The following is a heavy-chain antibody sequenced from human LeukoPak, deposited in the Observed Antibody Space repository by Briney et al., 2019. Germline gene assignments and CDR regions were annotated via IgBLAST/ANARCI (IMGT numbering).Heavy chain of an antibody. CDR2: IKQDGSEK. V-gene: IGHV3-7*03. J-gene: IGHJ4*02. CDR1: GFTFSSYW. Sequence: GGSLRLSCAASGFTFSSYWMSWVRQAPGKGLEWVANIKQDGSEKYYVDSVKGRFTISRDNAKNSLYLQMNSLRAEDTAVYYCANVRAGVYCSSTSCYENPRYWGQGTLVTVSS. D-gene: IGHD2-2*01. CDR3: ANVRAGVYCSSTSCYENPRY.